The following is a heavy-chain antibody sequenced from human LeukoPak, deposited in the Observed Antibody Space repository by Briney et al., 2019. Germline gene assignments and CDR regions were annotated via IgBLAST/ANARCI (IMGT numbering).Heavy chain of an antibody. V-gene: IGHV4-59*12. D-gene: IGHD1-26*01. CDR1: GGSISSYY. Sequence: SGTLSLTCTVSGGSISSYYWSWIRQPPGKGLEWIGYIYYSGSTSYNPSLKSRVTISVDTSKKQFSLKLSSVTAADTAVYYCASSTGSGSPDAFDIWGQGTMVTVSS. CDR2: IYYSGST. CDR3: ASSTGSGSPDAFDI. J-gene: IGHJ3*02.